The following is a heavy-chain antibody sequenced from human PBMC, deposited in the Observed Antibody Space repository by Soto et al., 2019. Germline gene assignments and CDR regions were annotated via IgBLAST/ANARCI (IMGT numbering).Heavy chain of an antibody. CDR2: IIPIFGTA. J-gene: IGHJ4*02. CDR1: GGTFSSYA. D-gene: IGHD2-2*01. Sequence: ASVKVSCKASGGTFSSYAISWVRQAPGQGLEWMGGIIPIFGTANYAQKFQGRVTITADKSTSTAYMELSSLRSEDTAVYYCARDAEDIVVVPAAVVLGSHCCGRGTLVTVSS. V-gene: IGHV1-69*06. CDR3: ARDAEDIVVVPAAVVLGSHC.